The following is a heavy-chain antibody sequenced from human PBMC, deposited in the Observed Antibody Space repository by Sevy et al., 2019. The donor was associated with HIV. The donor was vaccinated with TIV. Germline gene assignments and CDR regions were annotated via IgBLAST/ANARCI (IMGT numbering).Heavy chain of an antibody. CDR2: ISSSSSYI. Sequence: GGSLRLSCAASGFTFSSYSTNWVRQAPGKGLEWVSSISSSSSYIYYADSVKGRFTISRDNANNSLYLQMNSLRAEDTALDYCTRGGCTPTSCYLMDVWGKGTTVTVSS. D-gene: IGHD2-2*01. V-gene: IGHV3-21*06. CDR1: GFTFSSYS. J-gene: IGHJ6*03. CDR3: TRGGCTPTSCYLMDV.